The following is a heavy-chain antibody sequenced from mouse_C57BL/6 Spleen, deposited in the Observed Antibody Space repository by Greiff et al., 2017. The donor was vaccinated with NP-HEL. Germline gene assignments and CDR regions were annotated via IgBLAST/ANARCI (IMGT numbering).Heavy chain of an antibody. CDR2: INPSTGGT. V-gene: IGHV1-42*01. CDR1: GYSFTGYY. J-gene: IGHJ2*01. CDR3: TRSEGYFDY. Sequence: EVKLQESGPELVKPGASVKISCKASGYSFTGYYMNWVKQSPEKSLEWIGEINPSTGGTTYNQKFKAKATLTVDKSSSTAYMQLKSLTSEDSAVYYCTRSEGYFDYWGQGTTLTVSS.